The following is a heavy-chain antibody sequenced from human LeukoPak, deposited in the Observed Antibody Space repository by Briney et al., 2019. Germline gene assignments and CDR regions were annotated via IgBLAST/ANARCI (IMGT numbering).Heavy chain of an antibody. V-gene: IGHV3-48*01. CDR3: ARDDGGNSKAAAFDI. J-gene: IGHJ3*02. CDR1: GFTFSGYS. CDR2: ISSSSSTI. D-gene: IGHD4-23*01. Sequence: GGSLRLSCAASGFTFSGYSMNWVRQAPGKGLEWVSYISSSSSTIYYADSVKGRFTISRDNAKNSLYLQMNSLRAEDTAVYYCARDDGGNSKAAAFDIWGQGTMVTVSS.